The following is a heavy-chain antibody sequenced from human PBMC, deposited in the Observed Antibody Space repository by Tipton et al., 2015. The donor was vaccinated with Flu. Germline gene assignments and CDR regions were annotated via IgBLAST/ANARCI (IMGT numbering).Heavy chain of an antibody. D-gene: IGHD2-15*01. Sequence: TLSLTCTVSRGSMSGANYYWSWVRQPAGKGLEWIRRVFTTGSNNYNHSLQSRVTISVDTSKNQFSLEMISVTAADTAVYDCATDYSKTAAFDIWGHGTLVAVSS. CDR1: RGSMSGANYY. CDR2: VFTTGSN. J-gene: IGHJ3*02. CDR3: ATDYSKTAAFDI. V-gene: IGHV4-61*02.